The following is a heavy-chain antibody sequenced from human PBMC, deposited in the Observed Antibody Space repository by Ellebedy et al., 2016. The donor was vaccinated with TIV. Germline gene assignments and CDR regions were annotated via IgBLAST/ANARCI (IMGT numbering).Heavy chain of an antibody. Sequence: SETLSLXXAISGDSVSSNSAAWNWIRQSPSRGLEWLGRTYYRSKWYNDYAVSVKSRITINPDTSKNQFSLQLNSVTPEDTAVYYCARGLRSRSSRPTVNWFDPWGQGTLVTVSS. CDR3: ARGLRSRSSRPTVNWFDP. CDR2: TYYRSKWYN. J-gene: IGHJ5*02. CDR1: GDSVSSNSAA. D-gene: IGHD6-13*01. V-gene: IGHV6-1*01.